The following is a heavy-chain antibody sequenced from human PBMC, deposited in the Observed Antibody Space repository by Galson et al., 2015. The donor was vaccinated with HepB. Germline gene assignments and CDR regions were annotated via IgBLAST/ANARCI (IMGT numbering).Heavy chain of an antibody. Sequence: SVKVSCKASGYTFTSYDINWVRQATGQGLEWMGWMNPNSGNTGYAQKFQGRVTMTRNTSISTAYMELSSLRSEDTAVYYCVRGRQAARRHYRGVCGYWGQGTLVTVSS. J-gene: IGHJ4*02. CDR3: VRGRQAARRHYRGVCGY. CDR1: GYTFTSYD. D-gene: IGHD6-25*01. V-gene: IGHV1-8*01. CDR2: MNPNSGNT.